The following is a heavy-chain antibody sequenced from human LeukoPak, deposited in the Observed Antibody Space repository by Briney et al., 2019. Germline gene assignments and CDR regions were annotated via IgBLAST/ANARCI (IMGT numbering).Heavy chain of an antibody. CDR2: INHSGST. V-gene: IGHV4-34*01. D-gene: IGHD6-13*01. J-gene: IGHJ3*02. CDR1: GGSFSGYY. CDR3: ARGIAAAGTGNAFDI. Sequence: PSETLYLTCAVYGGSFSGYYWSWIRQPPGKGLEWIGEINHSGSTNYNPSLKSRVTISVDTSKNQFSLKLSSVTAADTAVYYCARGIAAAGTGNAFDIWGQGTMVTVSS.